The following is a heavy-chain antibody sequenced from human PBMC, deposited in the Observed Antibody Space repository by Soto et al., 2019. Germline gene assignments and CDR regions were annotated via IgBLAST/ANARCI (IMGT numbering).Heavy chain of an antibody. CDR1: GFTFSSYG. CDR2: ISYDGSNK. Sequence: QVQLVEAGGGVVQPGRSLRLSCAASGFTFSSYGMHWVRQAPGKGLEWVAVISYDGSNKYYADSVKGRFTISRDNSKNTLYLQMNSLRAEDTAVYYCANASDSSGYDYWGQGTLVTVSS. J-gene: IGHJ4*02. CDR3: ANASDSSGYDY. D-gene: IGHD3-22*01. V-gene: IGHV3-30*18.